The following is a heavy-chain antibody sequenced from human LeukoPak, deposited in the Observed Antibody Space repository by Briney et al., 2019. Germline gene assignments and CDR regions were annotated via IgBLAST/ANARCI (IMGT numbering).Heavy chain of an antibody. CDR2: IRYDGSNK. D-gene: IGHD6-13*01. V-gene: IGHV3-30*02. CDR3: ARDLAVRAAAGRANGVAVDY. J-gene: IGHJ4*02. Sequence: GGSLRLSCAASGFTFGSYGMHWVRQAPGKGLEWVAFIRYDGSNKYYADSVKGRFTISRDNSKNTLYLQMNSLRADDTAVYYCARDLAVRAAAGRANGVAVDYWGQGTLVTVSS. CDR1: GFTFGSYG.